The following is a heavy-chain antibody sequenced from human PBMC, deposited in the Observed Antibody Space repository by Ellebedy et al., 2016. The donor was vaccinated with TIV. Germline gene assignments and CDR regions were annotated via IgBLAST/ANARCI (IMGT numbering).Heavy chain of an antibody. CDR2: IYSGGST. Sequence: PGGSLRLSCAASGFTVSSNYMSWVRQAPGKGLEWVSVIYSGGSTYYADSVKGRFTISRDNSKNTLYLQMNSLRAEDTAVYYCARGGVGYSYPDYYYGMDVWGQGTTVTVSS. D-gene: IGHD5-18*01. J-gene: IGHJ6*02. CDR3: ARGGVGYSYPDYYYGMDV. CDR1: GFTVSSNY. V-gene: IGHV3-66*01.